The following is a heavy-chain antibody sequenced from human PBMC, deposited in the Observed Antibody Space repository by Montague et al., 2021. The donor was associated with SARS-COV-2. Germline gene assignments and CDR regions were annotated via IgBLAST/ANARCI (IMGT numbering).Heavy chain of an antibody. D-gene: IGHD3-10*01. V-gene: IGHV4-4*07. CDR2: IYTSGST. J-gene: IGHJ6*02. CDR1: GGSISSYY. CDR3: AREAWFGDKTSASEYYGVDV. Sequence: SETLSLTCTVSGGSISSYYWSWIRQPAGKGLEWIGRIYTSGSTNXNPSLKSRVTMSVDTSKNQFSLKLSSVTAADTAVYYCAREAWFGDKTSASEYYGVDVWGQGTTVTVSS.